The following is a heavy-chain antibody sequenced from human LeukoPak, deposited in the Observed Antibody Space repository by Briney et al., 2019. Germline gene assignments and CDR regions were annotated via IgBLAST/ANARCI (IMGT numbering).Heavy chain of an antibody. Sequence: SVKVSCKASGGTFSSYAISWGLQAPGQGVGWMGGIIPIFGTANYVQKFQGRVTITTDESTSTAYMELSSMRSNDTAVYYCARAQGYCSGGSCPSYYYYYMDVWGKGTTVTVSS. J-gene: IGHJ6*03. CDR2: IIPIFGTA. D-gene: IGHD2-15*01. CDR1: GGTFSSYA. V-gene: IGHV1-69*05. CDR3: ARAQGYCSGGSCPSYYYYYMDV.